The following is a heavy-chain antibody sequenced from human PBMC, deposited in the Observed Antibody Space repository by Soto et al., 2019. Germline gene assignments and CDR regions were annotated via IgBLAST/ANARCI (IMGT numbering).Heavy chain of an antibody. CDR3: ARERIDIVVVVAATGLGFDY. J-gene: IGHJ4*02. Sequence: QVQLVESGGGVVQPGRSLRLSCAASGFTFSSYGMHWVRQAPGKGLEWVAVIWYDGSNKYYADSVKGRFTISRDNSKNTLYLQMNSLRAEDTAVYYCARERIDIVVVVAATGLGFDYWGQGTLVTVSS. CDR1: GFTFSSYG. CDR2: IWYDGSNK. D-gene: IGHD2-15*01. V-gene: IGHV3-33*01.